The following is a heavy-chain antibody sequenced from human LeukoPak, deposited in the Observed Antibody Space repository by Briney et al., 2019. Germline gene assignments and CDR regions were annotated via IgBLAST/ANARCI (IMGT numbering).Heavy chain of an antibody. CDR3: ARGLRPDLYYDILTGYYFDY. J-gene: IGHJ4*02. Sequence: PSGTLSHTRAVYVGSFIGYYWSWIRQPPGKGLEWVGEINHSGSTNYNPSLLSRVTISVDTSKNQFSLMLSSVTPADTPVHYCARGLRPDLYYDILTGYYFDYWGQGTLVTVSS. V-gene: IGHV4-34*01. CDR2: INHSGST. D-gene: IGHD3-9*01. CDR1: VGSFIGYY.